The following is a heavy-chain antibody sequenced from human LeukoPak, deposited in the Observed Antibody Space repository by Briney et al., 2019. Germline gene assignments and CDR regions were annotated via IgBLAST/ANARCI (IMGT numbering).Heavy chain of an antibody. CDR3: ARCGWTNYYYGMDV. J-gene: IGHJ6*02. V-gene: IGHV5-51*01. Sequence: GESLKISCKGSGYSFTTYWIGWVRQMPDKGLEWMGLIYPGDSETRYSPSFQGQVTISADKSTSTAYLQWSSLKASDTAMYYCARCGWTNYYYGMDVWGQRTTVTVSS. CDR2: IYPGDSET. CDR1: GYSFTTYW. D-gene: IGHD6-19*01.